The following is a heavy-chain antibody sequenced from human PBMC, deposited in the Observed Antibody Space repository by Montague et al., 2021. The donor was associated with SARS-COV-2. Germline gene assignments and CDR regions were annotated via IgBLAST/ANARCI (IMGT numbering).Heavy chain of an antibody. Sequence: SLRLSCAASGFTFRSYWMHWVRQVPGRGLVWVSRIKPDGTSTNYAASVQGRFTISRDNAKNTLSLQMNILRAEDTAIYYCVRPLWFGDSDYYFDSWGQGTLVTVSS. CDR2: IKPDGTST. CDR3: VRPLWFGDSDYYFDS. CDR1: GFTFRSYW. V-gene: IGHV3-74*01. J-gene: IGHJ4*02. D-gene: IGHD3-10*01.